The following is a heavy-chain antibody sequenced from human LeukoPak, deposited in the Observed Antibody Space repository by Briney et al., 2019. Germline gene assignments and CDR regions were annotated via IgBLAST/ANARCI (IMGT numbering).Heavy chain of an antibody. V-gene: IGHV4-39*01. D-gene: IGHD3-3*01. CDR3: ARHRYDFWSGYYNY. CDR1: GGSISSSSYY. J-gene: IGHJ4*02. CDR2: IYYSGST. Sequence: SETLSLTCTVSGGSISSSSYYWGWIRQPPGKGLEWIGSIYYSGSTYYNPSPKSRVTISVDTSKNQFSLKLSSVTAADTAVYYCARHRYDFWSGYYNYWGQGTLVTVSS.